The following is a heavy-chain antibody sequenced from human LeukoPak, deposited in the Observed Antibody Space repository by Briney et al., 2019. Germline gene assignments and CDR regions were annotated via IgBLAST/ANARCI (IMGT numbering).Heavy chain of an antibody. CDR1: GFTFSSYS. CDR2: IKQDGSEK. CDR3: ARGLYLRGYSGYDPFDY. V-gene: IGHV3-7*01. J-gene: IGHJ4*02. D-gene: IGHD5-12*01. Sequence: GGSLKLSCAASGFTFSSYSMSWVRQAPGKGLEWVANIKQDGSEKYYVDSVKGRFTISRDNAKNSLYLQMNSLRAEDTAVYYCARGLYLRGYSGYDPFDYWGQGTLVTVSS.